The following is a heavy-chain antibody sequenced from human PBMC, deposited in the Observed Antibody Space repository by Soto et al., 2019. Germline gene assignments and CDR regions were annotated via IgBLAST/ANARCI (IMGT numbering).Heavy chain of an antibody. CDR3: XXXXXXXXXXXXXSDX. Sequence: EVRLVESGGGLVQPGGSLRLSCEASNFDFSTYSMDWVXQAXXXXXXXXAHISGTGFTIHYADSVRGRFTIRRDNDRKSLFLDMNXXRDDXXXXXXXXXXXXXXXXXXXXSDXXGQGTLVTVSS. J-gene: IGHJ4*02. CDR2: ISGTGFTI. V-gene: IGHV3-48*02. CDR1: NFDFSTYS.